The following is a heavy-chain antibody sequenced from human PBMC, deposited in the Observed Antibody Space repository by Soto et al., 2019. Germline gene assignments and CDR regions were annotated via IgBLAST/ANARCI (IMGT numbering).Heavy chain of an antibody. J-gene: IGHJ4*02. Sequence: PGGSLRLSCTVSGFTFSDHYMDWVRQAPGKGLEWVGRSRNKANSYSTEYAASVKGRFTISRDDSKNSLFLQMNSLKTEDTATYYCTKSDILSGYFVDYFDFWGQGTLVTVSS. CDR2: SRNKANSYST. CDR1: GFTFSDHY. CDR3: TKSDILSGYFVDYFDF. D-gene: IGHD3-9*01. V-gene: IGHV3-72*01.